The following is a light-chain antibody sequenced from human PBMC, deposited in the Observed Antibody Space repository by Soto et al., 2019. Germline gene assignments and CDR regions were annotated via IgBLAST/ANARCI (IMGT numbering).Light chain of an antibody. CDR2: GAS. Sequence: IVMTQSPATLSVSPGERATLYCSASQSISNRLAWYQQKPGQAPRVLIYGASTRATGIPARFSGSGSGTEFTLTISSLQSEDFAVYFCQHYNDWPPTWTFGQGTRVEIK. V-gene: IGKV3-15*01. CDR1: QSISNR. CDR3: QHYNDWPPTWT. J-gene: IGKJ1*01.